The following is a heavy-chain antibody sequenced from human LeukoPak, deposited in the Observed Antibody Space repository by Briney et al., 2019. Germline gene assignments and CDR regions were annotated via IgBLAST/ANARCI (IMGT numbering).Heavy chain of an antibody. CDR2: VFYDGSDN. V-gene: IGHV3-30-3*01. CDR3: ARSPSGYCTDTSCYNNYSHYHMDV. CDR1: GLTFSAYT. Sequence: GRSLTLSCSASGLTFSAYTMHWIRQAPGKGLEWGAIVFYDGSDNYYADSVKGRFTISKDNSKNTLYLQMNSLTVEDTAVYFCARSPSGYCTDTSCYNNYSHYHMDVWGKGTTVTVSS. D-gene: IGHD2-2*02. J-gene: IGHJ6*03.